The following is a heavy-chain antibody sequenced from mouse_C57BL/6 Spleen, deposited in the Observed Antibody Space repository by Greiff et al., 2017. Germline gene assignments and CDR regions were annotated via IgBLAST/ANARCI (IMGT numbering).Heavy chain of an antibody. CDR1: GFTFSDYG. Sequence: EVMLVESGGGLVQPGGSLKLSCAASGFTFSDYGMAWVRQAPRKGPEWVAFLSNLAYSIYYADTVPGRFTISRENAKNTLYLEMSSLRSEDTAMYYCASHRYEYDWYFDVWGTGTTVTVSS. CDR2: LSNLAYSI. CDR3: ASHRYEYDWYFDV. J-gene: IGHJ1*03. D-gene: IGHD2-4*01. V-gene: IGHV5-15*01.